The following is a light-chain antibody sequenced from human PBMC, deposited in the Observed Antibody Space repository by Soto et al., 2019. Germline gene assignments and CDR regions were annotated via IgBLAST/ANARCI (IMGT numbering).Light chain of an antibody. CDR1: SSDVGGYNY. CDR3: SSYTSSNWV. Sequence: QSALTQPASVSGSPGQSITISCTGTSSDVGGYNYVSWYQQHPGKAPKLIIYEVSNRPSGVSNRFSGSKSGNTASLTISGLQAEDEADYYCSSYTSSNWVFGGGTKVTVL. J-gene: IGLJ3*02. V-gene: IGLV2-14*01. CDR2: EVS.